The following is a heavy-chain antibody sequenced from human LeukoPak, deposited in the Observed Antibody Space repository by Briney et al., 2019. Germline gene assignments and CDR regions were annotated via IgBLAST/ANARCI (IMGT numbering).Heavy chain of an antibody. CDR3: VRSMAGMN. CDR2: INHSGST. D-gene: IGHD6-19*01. CDR1: GGSFSGYY. J-gene: IGHJ4*02. V-gene: IGHV4-34*01. Sequence: SETLSLTCAVYGGSFSGYYWSWIRQPPGKGLEWIGEINHSGSTNYNPSLKSRVTISVDTSKNQFSLKLSSVTAADTAVYYCVRSMAGMNWGQGTLVTVSS.